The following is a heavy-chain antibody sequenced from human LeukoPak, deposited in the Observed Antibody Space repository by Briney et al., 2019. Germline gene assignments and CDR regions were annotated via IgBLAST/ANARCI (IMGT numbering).Heavy chain of an antibody. CDR3: ARRLRSLRYYWYFDL. Sequence: PGGSLRLSCAASGFTFSSYWMSWVRQAPGKGLEWVANIKQDGSEKYYVDSVKGRFTISRDNAKNSLYLQMNSLRAEDTAVYYCARRLRSLRYYWYFDLWGRGTLVTVSS. CDR1: GFTFSSYW. D-gene: IGHD4-17*01. CDR2: IKQDGSEK. J-gene: IGHJ2*01. V-gene: IGHV3-7*01.